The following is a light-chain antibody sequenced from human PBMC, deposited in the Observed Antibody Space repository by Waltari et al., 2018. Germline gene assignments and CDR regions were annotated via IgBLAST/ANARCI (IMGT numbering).Light chain of an antibody. V-gene: IGKV1-39*01. Sequence: DIQMTQSPSSLSASVGDRVTITCRASQDISNNLNWYQQKPGKAPDLLIFAVFTLQSGVPSRFSGSGSGTEFTLTISSQQPEDSATYYCQQSYTMPMYTFGQGTKLEIK. CDR2: AVF. J-gene: IGKJ2*01. CDR1: QDISNN. CDR3: QQSYTMPMYT.